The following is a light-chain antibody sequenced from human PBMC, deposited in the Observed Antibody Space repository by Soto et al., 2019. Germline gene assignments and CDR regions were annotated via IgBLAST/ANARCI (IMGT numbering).Light chain of an antibody. CDR2: GAS. CDR1: QSVSSN. J-gene: IGKJ5*01. V-gene: IGKV3-15*01. Sequence: EKVMTQSPATLSVSPGERATLSCRASQSVSSNLAWYQQKPGQAPRLLIYGASARATGIPARFSGSGSGTEFTLTISSLQSEDSAVYYCQHYNNWPITFGQGTRLETK. CDR3: QHYNNWPIT.